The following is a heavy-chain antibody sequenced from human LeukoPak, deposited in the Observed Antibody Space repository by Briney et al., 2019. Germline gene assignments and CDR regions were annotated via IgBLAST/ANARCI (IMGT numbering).Heavy chain of an antibody. D-gene: IGHD6-19*01. Sequence: GGSLRLSCAASGFTFSNYAMSWARQAPGKGLEWVSGISVSGGSRYYADSVKGRFTISRDNSKNTLYLQMNSLRAEDTAVYYCAKDGQYSTGLYFDYWGQGTLVTVSS. CDR3: AKDGQYSTGLYFDY. CDR2: ISVSGGSR. CDR1: GFTFSNYA. V-gene: IGHV3-23*01. J-gene: IGHJ4*02.